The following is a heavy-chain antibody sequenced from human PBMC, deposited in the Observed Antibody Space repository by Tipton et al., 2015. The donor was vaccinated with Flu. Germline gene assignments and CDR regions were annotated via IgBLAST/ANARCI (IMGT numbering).Heavy chain of an antibody. Sequence: TLSLTCIVSGDSISSDYYWAWIRQPAGKGLQWIGRIYPSGSANYNPSLESRVTMSVDTSRNQFSLKLTSVTAADTAVYYCALWFGYTWGQGTLVTVSS. V-gene: IGHV4-61*02. D-gene: IGHD3-10*01. J-gene: IGHJ5*02. CDR3: ALWFGYT. CDR2: IYPSGSA. CDR1: GDSISSDYY.